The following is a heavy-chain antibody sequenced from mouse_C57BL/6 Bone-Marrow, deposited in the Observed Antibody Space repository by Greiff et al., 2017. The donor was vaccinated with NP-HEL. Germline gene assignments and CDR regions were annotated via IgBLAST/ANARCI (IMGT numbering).Heavy chain of an antibody. CDR2: IDPNSGGT. V-gene: IGHV1-72*01. CDR3: ARYYYGSRGWYFDV. Sequence: QVQLKEPGADLVKPGASVKLSCKASGYTFTSYWMHWVKQRPGRGLEWIGRIDPNSGGTKFNEKFKTKATLTVDKPSSTAYMQLSSLTSKDSAVYYCARYYYGSRGWYFDVWGTGTTVTVSS. D-gene: IGHD1-1*01. CDR1: GYTFTSYW. J-gene: IGHJ1*03.